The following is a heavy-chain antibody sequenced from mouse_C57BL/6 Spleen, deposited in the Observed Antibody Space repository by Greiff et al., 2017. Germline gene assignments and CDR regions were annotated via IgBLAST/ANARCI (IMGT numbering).Heavy chain of an antibody. CDR1: GYSITSGYY. Sequence: EVQVVESGPGLVKPSQSLSLTCSVTGYSITSGYYWNWIRQFPGNKLEWMGYISYDGSNNYNPSLKNRISITRDTSKNQFFLKLNSVTTEDTATYYCAREIGYGSSYEDYFDYWGQGTTLTVSS. J-gene: IGHJ2*01. D-gene: IGHD1-1*01. V-gene: IGHV3-6*01. CDR2: ISYDGSN. CDR3: AREIGYGSSYEDYFDY.